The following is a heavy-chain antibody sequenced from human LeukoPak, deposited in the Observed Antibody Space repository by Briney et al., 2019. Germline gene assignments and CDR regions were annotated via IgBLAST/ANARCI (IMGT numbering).Heavy chain of an antibody. CDR3: ARDSRADY. J-gene: IGHJ4*02. Sequence: PSETLSLTCTVSGGSISSYYWSWIRQPPGKGLEWIGYIYYSGSTNYNPSLKSRVTISVDTSKNQFSLKLSSVTAADTAVYYCARDSRADYWGQGTLVTVSS. CDR2: IYYSGST. CDR1: GGSISSYY. V-gene: IGHV4-59*01.